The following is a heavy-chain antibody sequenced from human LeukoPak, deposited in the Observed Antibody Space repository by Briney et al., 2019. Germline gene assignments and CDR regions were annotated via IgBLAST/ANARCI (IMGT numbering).Heavy chain of an antibody. D-gene: IGHD1-14*01. CDR1: GFTFSNYW. CDR2: IKQDGSEK. Sequence: GGSLRLSCAASGFTFSNYWMSWVRQAPGKGLEWVANIKQDGSEKYYVGSVKGRFTISRDNADNSLYLQMNSLRAEDTAVYYCARLRTFDYWGQGTLITVSS. V-gene: IGHV3-7*03. J-gene: IGHJ4*02. CDR3: ARLRTFDY.